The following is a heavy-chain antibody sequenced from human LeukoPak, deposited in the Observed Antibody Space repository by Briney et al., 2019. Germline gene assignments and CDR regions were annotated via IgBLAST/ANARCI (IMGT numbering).Heavy chain of an antibody. CDR2: ISGSGTST. Sequence: PGGSLRLSCAATGFTFSSYGMSWVRQAPGKGLEWVSTISGSGTSTYYADSVKGRFTISRDNSKNTLYLQMNSLRAEDTAVYYCAKVGKAARIIGTTSRYYYYYMDVWGKGTTVTISS. J-gene: IGHJ6*03. CDR3: AKVGKAARIIGTTSRYYYYYMDV. D-gene: IGHD1-20*01. CDR1: GFTFSSYG. V-gene: IGHV3-23*01.